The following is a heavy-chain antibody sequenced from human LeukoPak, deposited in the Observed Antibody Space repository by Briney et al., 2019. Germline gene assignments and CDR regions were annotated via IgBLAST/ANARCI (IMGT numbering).Heavy chain of an antibody. CDR2: ISGSNGNT. CDR3: ARDNSVRDEAWWFNP. Sequence: GASVKVSCKASDYTFTRYGISWVRQAPGQGLEWMGWISGSNGNTNNAQKLQGRVTMTTDTSTSTAYMELRSLRSEDTAVYYCARDNSVRDEAWWFNPWGQGTLVTVSS. V-gene: IGHV1-18*01. D-gene: IGHD5-24*01. CDR1: DYTFTRYG. J-gene: IGHJ5*02.